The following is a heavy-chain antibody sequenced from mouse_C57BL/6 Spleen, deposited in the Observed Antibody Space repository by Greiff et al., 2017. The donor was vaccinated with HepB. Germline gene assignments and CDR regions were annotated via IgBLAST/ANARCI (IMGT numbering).Heavy chain of an antibody. CDR2: IDPSDSET. D-gene: IGHD6-1*01. J-gene: IGHJ4*01. CDR1: GYTFTSYW. CDR3: ARSGGISLWDAMDY. V-gene: IGHV1-52*01. Sequence: QVQLKQPGAELVRPGSSVKLTCKASGYTFTSYWMHWVKQRPIQGLEWIGNIDPSDSETHYNQKFKDKATLTVDKSSSTAYMQLSSLTSEDSAVYYCARSGGISLWDAMDYWGQGTSVTVSS.